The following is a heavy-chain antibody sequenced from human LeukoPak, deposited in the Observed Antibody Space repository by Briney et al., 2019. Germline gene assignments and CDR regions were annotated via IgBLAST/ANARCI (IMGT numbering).Heavy chain of an antibody. Sequence: GGSLRLSCGASGFTFSSYAMSWIRQAPGKGLEWVSAISGNSGSTYYADSVKGRFIISRDNSKNTLYLQMNSLRAEDTALYYCAKAVTPGGGPRDYWGQGTLVTVSS. D-gene: IGHD2-15*01. CDR1: GFTFSSYA. CDR3: AKAVTPGGGPRDY. CDR2: ISGNSGST. J-gene: IGHJ4*02. V-gene: IGHV3-23*01.